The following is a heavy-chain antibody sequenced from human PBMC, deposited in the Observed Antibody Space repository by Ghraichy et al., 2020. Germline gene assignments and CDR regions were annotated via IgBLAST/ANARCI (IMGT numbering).Heavy chain of an antibody. V-gene: IGHV4-59*08. CDR2: IYYSGDT. Sequence: SQTLSLTCTVSGVSIAPHHWSWIRQSPGKGLEWIGYIYYSGDTYYNPSLTSRVTISLDTSSNQFTLKLSSVTAADTAVYYCAGHYPQGTYYKYAFDFRGQGTMVAVSS. J-gene: IGHJ3*01. D-gene: IGHD3-10*01. CDR1: GVSIAPHH. CDR3: AGHYPQGTYYKYAFDF.